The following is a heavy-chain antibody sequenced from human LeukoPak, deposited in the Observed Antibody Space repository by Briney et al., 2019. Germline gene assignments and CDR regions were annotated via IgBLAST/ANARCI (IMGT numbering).Heavy chain of an antibody. J-gene: IGHJ4*02. V-gene: IGHV1-46*01. CDR3: AGGPLNWNQAVIDH. CDR1: GYTFTSYY. Sequence: ASVKISCKASGYTFTSYYFHWVRQAPGQGLEWMGVINPSPGSTAYAQKFQGRVTMTRDTPTSTVYMELSSLRSEDTAVYFCAGGPLNWNQAVIDHWGQGTLVTVSS. D-gene: IGHD1-1*01. CDR2: INPSPGST.